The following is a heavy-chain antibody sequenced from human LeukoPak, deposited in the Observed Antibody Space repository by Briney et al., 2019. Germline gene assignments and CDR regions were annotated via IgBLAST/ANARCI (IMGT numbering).Heavy chain of an antibody. D-gene: IGHD5-18*01. V-gene: IGHV3-30*02. Sequence: GGSLRLSCAASGLTFSNFGMHWVRQAPGKGLEWVAFIRYDGSNKYYADSVKGRFTISRDNSKNTLYLQMNRLRNEDTALYYCAKDREGIRVCFPLDSGGRGTLVTVSS. CDR3: AKDREGIRVCFPLDS. CDR1: GLTFSNFG. J-gene: IGHJ5*01. CDR2: IRYDGSNK.